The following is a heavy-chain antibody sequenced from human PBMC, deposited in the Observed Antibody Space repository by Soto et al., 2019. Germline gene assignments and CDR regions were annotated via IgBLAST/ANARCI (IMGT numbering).Heavy chain of an antibody. J-gene: IGHJ6*02. D-gene: IGHD4-17*01. CDR3: AATVPNYYYYGMDV. V-gene: IGHV4-34*01. CDR2: INHSGST. CDR1: GGSFSGYC. Sequence: PSETLSLTCAVYGGSFSGYCWSWIRQPPGKGLEWIGEINHSGSTNYNPSLKSRVTISVDTSKNQFSLKPSSVTAADTAVYYCAATVPNYYYYGMDVWGQGTTVTVSS.